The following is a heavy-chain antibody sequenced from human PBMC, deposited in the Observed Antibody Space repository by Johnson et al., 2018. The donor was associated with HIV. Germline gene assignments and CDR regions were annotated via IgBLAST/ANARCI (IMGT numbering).Heavy chain of an antibody. J-gene: IGHJ3*02. V-gene: IGHV3-30*04. Sequence: VQLVESGGGVVQSGRSLRLSCAASGFTFNSYAMHWVRQAPGKGLEWVALTSYDGSNKYYADSVKGRFSISRDTSTNTLYLQMNSLRAEDTAVYYCARECSSTRWTYGFDIWGQGTMVTVSS. D-gene: IGHD6-13*01. CDR3: ARECSSTRWTYGFDI. CDR1: GFTFNSYA. CDR2: TSYDGSNK.